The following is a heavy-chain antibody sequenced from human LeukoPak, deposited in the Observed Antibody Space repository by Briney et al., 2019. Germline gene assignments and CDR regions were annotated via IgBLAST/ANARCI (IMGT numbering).Heavy chain of an antibody. CDR2: IYPGDSDT. Sequence: GESLKISCKGSGYTFTSYWIGWVRQMPGRGLEWMGIIYPGDSDTRYSPSFQGQVTISADKSISTAYLQWSNLKASDTAMYYCARHEAVAAPFDYWGQGTLVTVSS. J-gene: IGHJ4*02. CDR1: GYTFTSYW. CDR3: ARHEAVAAPFDY. V-gene: IGHV5-51*01. D-gene: IGHD6-19*01.